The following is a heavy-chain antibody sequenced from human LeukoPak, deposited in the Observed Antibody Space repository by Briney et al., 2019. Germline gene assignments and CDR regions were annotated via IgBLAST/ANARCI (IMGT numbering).Heavy chain of an antibody. CDR3: ARDIVVVPAAIVYYYGMDV. Sequence: PGGSLRLSCAASGFTFSSYWMSWVRQAPGKGLEWVANIKQDGSEKYYVDSAKGRFTISRDNAKNSLYLQMNSLRAEDTAVYYCARDIVVVPAAIVYYYGMDVWGQGTTVTVSS. CDR2: IKQDGSEK. CDR1: GFTFSSYW. V-gene: IGHV3-7*01. J-gene: IGHJ6*02. D-gene: IGHD2-2*02.